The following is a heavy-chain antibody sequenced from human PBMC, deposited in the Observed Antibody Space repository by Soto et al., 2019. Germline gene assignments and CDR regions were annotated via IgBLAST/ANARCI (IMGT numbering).Heavy chain of an antibody. CDR3: AKREPFSQAARPGYYYYGMDL. Sequence: GGSLRLSCAASGFTFSSYAMSWVRQAPGKGLEWVSAISGSGGSTYYADSVKGRFTISRDNSKNTLYLQMNSLRAEDTAVYYCAKREPFSQAARPGYYYYGMDLWGQGTTVTVSS. CDR2: ISGSGGST. J-gene: IGHJ6*02. CDR1: GFTFSSYA. D-gene: IGHD6-6*01. V-gene: IGHV3-23*01.